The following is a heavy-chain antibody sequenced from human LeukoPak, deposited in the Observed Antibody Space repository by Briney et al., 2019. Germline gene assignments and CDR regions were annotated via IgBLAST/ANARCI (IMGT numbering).Heavy chain of an antibody. Sequence: PGGSLRLSCAASGFTFDDYAMHWVRQAPGKGLEWVSGIRWNSGSIGYADSVKGRFTISRDNAKNSLYLQMNSLRAEDTALYYCAKAPASGYGTPCYFDYWGQGTLVTVSS. J-gene: IGHJ4*02. V-gene: IGHV3-9*01. D-gene: IGHD5-18*01. CDR2: IRWNSGSI. CDR3: AKAPASGYGTPCYFDY. CDR1: GFTFDDYA.